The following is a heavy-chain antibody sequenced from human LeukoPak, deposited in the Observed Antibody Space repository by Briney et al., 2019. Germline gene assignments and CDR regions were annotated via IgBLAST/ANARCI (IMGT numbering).Heavy chain of an antibody. CDR1: GFTFSSYE. CDR2: ISSSGSTI. CDR3: ARYPPIAVAGYYFDY. J-gene: IGHJ4*02. Sequence: PGGSLRLSCAASGFTFSSYEMNWVRQAPGKGLEWVSYISSSGSTIYYADSVKGRFTISRDNAKNSLYLQMNSLRAEDTAVYYCARYPPIAVAGYYFDYWGQGTLVTVSS. D-gene: IGHD6-19*01. V-gene: IGHV3-48*03.